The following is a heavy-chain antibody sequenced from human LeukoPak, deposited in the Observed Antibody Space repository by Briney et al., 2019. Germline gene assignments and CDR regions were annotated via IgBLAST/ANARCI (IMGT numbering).Heavy chain of an antibody. J-gene: IGHJ5*02. CDR3: ARGKQMVRGVIRAKFDP. Sequence: SETLSLTCAVYGGPFSGYYWSWIRQPPGKGLEWIGEINHSGSTNYNPSLKSRVTISVDTSKNQFSLKLSSVTAADTAVYYCARGKQMVRGVIRAKFDPWGQGTLVTVSS. V-gene: IGHV4-34*01. CDR2: INHSGST. CDR1: GGPFSGYY. D-gene: IGHD3-10*01.